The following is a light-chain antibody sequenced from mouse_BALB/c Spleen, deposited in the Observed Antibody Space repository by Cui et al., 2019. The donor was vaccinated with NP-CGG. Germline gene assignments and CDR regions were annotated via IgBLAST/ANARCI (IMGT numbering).Light chain of an antibody. V-gene: IGLV1*01. CDR3: ALWYSNHWV. CDR1: TGAVTTSNY. J-gene: IGLJ1*01. CDR2: GTN. Sequence: AFVTPGSATTTSPGETVTLTCRSSTGAVTTSNYANWVQEKPDHLFTGLIGGTNNRVPGVPARFSGSLIGDKAALTITGAQTEDEAIYFCALWYSNHWVFGGGTKLTVL.